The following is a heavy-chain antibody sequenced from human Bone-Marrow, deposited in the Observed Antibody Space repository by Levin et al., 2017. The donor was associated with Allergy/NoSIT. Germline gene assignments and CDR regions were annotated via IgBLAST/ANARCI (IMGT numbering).Heavy chain of an antibody. CDR2: IYPGDSDT. CDR3: ARQAAGPDAFDV. J-gene: IGHJ3*01. Sequence: GESLKISCQVSADIFSNYWVAWVRQMPGKGLEWMGIIYPGDSDTRYSPSVQGQVTISVDKSTSTAYLQWNSLKASDTAMYYCARQAAGPDAFDVWGQGTMVTVSS. V-gene: IGHV5-51*01. D-gene: IGHD6-13*01. CDR1: ADIFSNYW.